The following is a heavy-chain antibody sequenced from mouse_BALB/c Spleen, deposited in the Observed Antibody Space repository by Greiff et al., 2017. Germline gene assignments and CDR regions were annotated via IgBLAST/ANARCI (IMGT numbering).Heavy chain of an antibody. Sequence: QVQLQQSGAELMKPGASVKISCKATGYTFSSYWIEWVKQRPGHGLEWIGEILPGSGSTNYTEKFKGKATFTADTSSNTAYMQLSSLTSEDSAVYYCERRTGRGGFDYWGQGTTLTVSS. V-gene: IGHV1-9*01. CDR1: GYTFSSYW. J-gene: IGHJ2*01. CDR3: ERRTGRGGFDY. D-gene: IGHD4-1*01. CDR2: ILPGSGST.